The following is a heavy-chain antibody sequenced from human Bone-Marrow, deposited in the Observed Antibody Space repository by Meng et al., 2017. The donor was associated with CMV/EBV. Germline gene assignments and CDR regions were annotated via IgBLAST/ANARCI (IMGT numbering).Heavy chain of an antibody. D-gene: IGHD6-13*01. J-gene: IGHJ4*02. Sequence: LSCEAARFVLSHYWMHWVRQPPWKGLVWGSHIDVEGGGTTYGDSVKGRFTISRDHAKNTLYLQMNSLRAEDTAIYYCGRGGVAAAIDYWGLGTLVTVSS. V-gene: IGHV3-74*01. CDR3: GRGGVAAAIDY. CDR2: IDVEGGGT. CDR1: RFVLSHYW.